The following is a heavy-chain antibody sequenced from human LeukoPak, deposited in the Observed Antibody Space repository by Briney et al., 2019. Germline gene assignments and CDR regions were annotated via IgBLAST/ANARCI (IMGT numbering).Heavy chain of an antibody. CDR2: ISGSGGST. Sequence: GGSLRLSCAASGFTFSSYAMSWVRQAPGKGLEWVSAISGSGGSTYYADSVKGRFTIPRDNAKNSLYLQMNSLRAEDTAVYYCARGSVGAYYYYGMDVWGQGTTVTVSS. CDR3: ARGSVGAYYYYGMDV. D-gene: IGHD1-26*01. CDR1: GFTFSSYA. J-gene: IGHJ6*02. V-gene: IGHV3-23*01.